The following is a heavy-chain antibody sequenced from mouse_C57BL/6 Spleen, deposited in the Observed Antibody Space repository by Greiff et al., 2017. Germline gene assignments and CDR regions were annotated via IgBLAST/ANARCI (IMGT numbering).Heavy chain of an antibody. J-gene: IGHJ3*01. CDR3: AIYHYDYDTWFAY. CDR2: IDPSDSYT. D-gene: IGHD2-4*01. Sequence: QVQLQQPGAELVMPGASVKLSCKASGYTFTSYWMHWVKQRPGQGLEWIGEIDPSDSYTNYNQKFKGKSTLTVDKSSSTAYMQLSSLTSEDSAVYYCAIYHYDYDTWFAYWGQGTLVTVSA. V-gene: IGHV1-69*01. CDR1: GYTFTSYW.